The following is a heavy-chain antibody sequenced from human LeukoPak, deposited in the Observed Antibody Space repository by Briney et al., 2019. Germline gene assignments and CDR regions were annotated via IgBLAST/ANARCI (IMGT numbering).Heavy chain of an antibody. V-gene: IGHV3-7*01. J-gene: IGHJ5*02. CDR2: IKQDGSEK. D-gene: IGHD3-22*01. CDR1: GFTFSSYW. CDR3: ARDSPLYYYDSSGYWNWFDP. Sequence: PGGSLRLSCAASGFTFSSYWMSWVRQAPGKGLEWVANIKQDGSEKYYVDSVKGRFTISRDNAKNSLYLQMNSLRAEDTAVYYCARDSPLYYYDSSGYWNWFDPWGQGTLVTVSS.